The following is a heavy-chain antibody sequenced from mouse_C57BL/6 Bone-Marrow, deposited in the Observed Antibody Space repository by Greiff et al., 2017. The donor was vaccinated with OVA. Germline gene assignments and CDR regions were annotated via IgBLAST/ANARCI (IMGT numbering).Heavy chain of an antibody. CDR1: GFSLTSYG. D-gene: IGHD1-1*01. Sequence: QVQLKQSGPGLVQPSQCLSITCTVSGFSLTSYGVHWVRQSPGKGLEWLGVIWSGGSTDYNAAFISRLSISKDNSKSQVFFKMNSLQADDTAIYYCAIYYYGSSYGWYFDVWGTGTTVTVSS. V-gene: IGHV2-2*01. J-gene: IGHJ1*03. CDR3: AIYYYGSSYGWYFDV. CDR2: IWSGGST.